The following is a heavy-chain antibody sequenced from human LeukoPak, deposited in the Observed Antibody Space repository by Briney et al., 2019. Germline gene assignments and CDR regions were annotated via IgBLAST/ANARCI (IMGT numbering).Heavy chain of an antibody. J-gene: IGHJ3*02. D-gene: IGHD3-9*01. CDR2: ISGSGGST. CDR1: GFTFSSYA. CDR3: AKGGLRYFDWLLSDAFDI. V-gene: IGHV3-23*01. Sequence: GGSLRLSCAASGFTFSSYAISWVRQAPGKGLEWVSAISGSGGSTYYADSVKGRFTISRDNSKNTLYLQMNSLRAEDTAVYYCAKGGLRYFDWLLSDAFDIWGQGTMVTVSS.